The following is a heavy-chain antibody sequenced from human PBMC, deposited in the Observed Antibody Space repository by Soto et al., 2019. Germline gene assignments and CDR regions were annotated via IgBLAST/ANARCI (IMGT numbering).Heavy chain of an antibody. CDR2: FYPGDSTA. Sequence: GESLKICCKTSGYTFSDYWVAWVRQKPGKGLEWMGTFYPGDSTATYSPSFQGQVTISVDKSISTAYLHLSSLKASDTAMYYCARIIGYCRNNDCSWTHDIWGQGTMVPVSS. J-gene: IGHJ3*02. CDR3: ARIIGYCRNNDCSWTHDI. CDR1: GYTFSDYW. V-gene: IGHV5-51*01. D-gene: IGHD2-2*03.